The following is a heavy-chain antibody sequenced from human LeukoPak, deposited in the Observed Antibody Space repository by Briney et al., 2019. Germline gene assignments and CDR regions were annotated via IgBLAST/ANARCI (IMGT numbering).Heavy chain of an antibody. J-gene: IGHJ6*02. CDR3: AKDLGYCSSTSCHYYYGMDV. CDR1: GGSISSYY. D-gene: IGHD2-2*01. Sequence: SETLPLTCTVSGGSISSYYWSWIRQPAGKGLEWIGRIYTSGSTNYNPSLKSRVTMSVDTSKNQFSLKLSSVTAADTAVYYCAKDLGYCSSTSCHYYYGMDVWGQGTTVTVSS. V-gene: IGHV4-4*07. CDR2: IYTSGST.